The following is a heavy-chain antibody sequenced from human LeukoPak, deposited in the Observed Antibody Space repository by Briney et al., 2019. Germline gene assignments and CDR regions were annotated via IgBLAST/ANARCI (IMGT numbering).Heavy chain of an antibody. CDR1: GRSFSGYY. CDR2: INHSGST. J-gene: IGHJ5*02. V-gene: IGHV4-34*01. CDR3: ARASAGLGSGSYSP. D-gene: IGHD3-10*01. Sequence: SETLSLTCAVYGRSFSGYYWSWIRQHPGKGLEWIGEINHSGSTNYNPSLKSRVTISVDTSKNQFSLKLSSVTAADTAVYYCARASAGLGSGSYSPWGQGTLVTVSS.